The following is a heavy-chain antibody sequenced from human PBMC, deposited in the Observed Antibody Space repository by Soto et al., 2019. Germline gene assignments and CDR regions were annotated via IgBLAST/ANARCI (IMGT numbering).Heavy chain of an antibody. CDR2: IYSSGST. D-gene: IGHD6-13*01. CDR1: GGSIIDYY. CDR3: ARQTTYSSSWFDY. J-gene: IGHJ5*01. Sequence: SETLSLTCTVSGGSIIDYYWTWIRQPAGKGLEWVGRIYSSGSTSYNPSLKSRLTMSVDTSKNQFSLKLTSVTAADTALYYCARQTTYSSSWFDYWGHGTLVTVSS. V-gene: IGHV4-4*07.